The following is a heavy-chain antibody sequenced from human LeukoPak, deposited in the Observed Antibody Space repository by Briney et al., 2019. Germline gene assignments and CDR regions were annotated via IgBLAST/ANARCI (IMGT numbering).Heavy chain of an antibody. CDR2: ISGSGDTT. Sequence: GGSLRLSCTASGFTFSTYAMNWVRQAPGKGLEWVSAISGSGDTTYYADSVKGRFTISRDNSKNTLYLQMNSLRVDNTAVYYCAKDVEYGSGTPIAYWGQGTLVTVSS. CDR3: AKDVEYGSGTPIAY. CDR1: GFTFSTYA. J-gene: IGHJ4*02. V-gene: IGHV3-23*01. D-gene: IGHD3-10*01.